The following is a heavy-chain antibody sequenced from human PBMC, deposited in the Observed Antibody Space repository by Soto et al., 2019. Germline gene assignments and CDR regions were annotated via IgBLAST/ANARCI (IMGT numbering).Heavy chain of an antibody. V-gene: IGHV3-15*01. CDR2: IKSKTDGGTT. D-gene: IGHD4-4*01. Sequence: GGSLRLSCAASGFTFSNAWMSWVRQAPGKGLEWVGRIKSKTDGGTTDYAAPVKGRFTISRDDSKNTLYLQMNSLKTEDTAVYYCTTVPRRDDYNYAFDIWGQGTMVTVSS. CDR3: TTVPRRDDYNYAFDI. CDR1: GFTFSNAW. J-gene: IGHJ3*02.